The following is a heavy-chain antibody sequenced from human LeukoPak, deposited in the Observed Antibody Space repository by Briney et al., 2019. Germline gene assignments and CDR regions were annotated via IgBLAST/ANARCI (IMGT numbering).Heavy chain of an antibody. V-gene: IGHV3-74*01. CDR1: GFTFSSYW. D-gene: IGHD3-10*01. CDR2: INTDASKT. J-gene: IGHJ4*02. Sequence: GGSLRLSCAASGFTFSSYWMHWVRQAPGKGLVWVSRINTDASKTSYADSVKGRFTISRDNAKNTLYLQMNSLRAEDTAVYYCARLWFGELLTPPVDYWGQGTLVTVSS. CDR3: ARLWFGELLTPPVDY.